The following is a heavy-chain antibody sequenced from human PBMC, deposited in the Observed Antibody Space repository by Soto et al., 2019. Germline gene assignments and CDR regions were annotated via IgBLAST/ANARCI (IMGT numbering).Heavy chain of an antibody. V-gene: IGHV3-23*01. J-gene: IGHJ1*01. CDR2: ISGSGGST. CDR3: AKDHVAYSSGPRRFQH. CDR1: GFTVSSYA. D-gene: IGHD6-19*01. Sequence: EVQLLASGGGLVQPGGSLRLSCAASGFTVSSYAVIWVRQAPGKWLELVSAISGSGGSTYYADSVKGLFTIYRDNSTNTISLQMNSLRAEDTAVYYCAKDHVAYSSGPRRFQHWGQGTLVTVSS.